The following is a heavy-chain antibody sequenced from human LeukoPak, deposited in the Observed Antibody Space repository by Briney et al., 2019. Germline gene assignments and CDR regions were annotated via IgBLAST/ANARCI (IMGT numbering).Heavy chain of an antibody. CDR2: IKQDGSEK. CDR3: AREDSGWSAGDAFDI. J-gene: IGHJ3*02. V-gene: IGHV3-7*01. D-gene: IGHD6-19*01. Sequence: GGSLRLSCAASTFTFSSYWMSWVRQAPGKGLEWVANIKQDGSEKYYVDSVKGRFTISRDNAKNSLYLQMNSLRAEDTAVYYCAREDSGWSAGDAFDIWGQGTMVTVSS. CDR1: TFTFSSYW.